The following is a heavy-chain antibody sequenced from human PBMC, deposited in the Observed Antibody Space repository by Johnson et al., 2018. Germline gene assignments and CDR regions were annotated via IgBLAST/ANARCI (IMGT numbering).Heavy chain of an antibody. D-gene: IGHD5-12*01. CDR3: GGRFGRGWLRHKAFDI. Sequence: VQLVQSGGDSVQPGGALRLSCAASEFSFRNYWMSWVRQAPGKGLEWVANIKQDGSEKYYVDSVKGRFTISRDNAKKLLYLQMSSLRSEATAVYYCGGRFGRGWLRHKAFDIWGQGTMVTVSS. V-gene: IGHV3-7*03. J-gene: IGHJ3*02. CDR2: IKQDGSEK. CDR1: EFSFRNYW.